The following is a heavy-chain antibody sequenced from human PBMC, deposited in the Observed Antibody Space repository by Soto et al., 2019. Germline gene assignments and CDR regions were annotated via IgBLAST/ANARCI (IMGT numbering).Heavy chain of an antibody. V-gene: IGHV3-23*01. CDR3: AKNGCGGDCYSPVAGNGFDP. CDR1: GFTFSGNV. J-gene: IGHJ5*02. D-gene: IGHD2-21*02. Sequence: EVQLLESGGGLVQPGGSLRLSCVASGFTFSGNVMSWVRQAPGKGLEWISIISGSGGSTYYADSVKGRFTISRDNSNNTLYLQMHSLTAADTAVYYCAKNGCGGDCYSPVAGNGFDPWGQGTLVTVSS. CDR2: ISGSGGST.